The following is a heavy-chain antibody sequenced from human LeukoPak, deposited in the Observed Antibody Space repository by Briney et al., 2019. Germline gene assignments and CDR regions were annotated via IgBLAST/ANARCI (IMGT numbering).Heavy chain of an antibody. V-gene: IGHV4-59*01. CDR1: GDSISNYY. D-gene: IGHD1-14*01. Sequence: SETLSLTCSVSGDSISNYYWSWIRQPPGKGLEWIGYIYYSGNTDYNPSLKSRVTISVDTSKNQFSLRLNSVTAADTAVYYCARYRNEALFAFDIWGQGTMVTVSS. CDR2: IYYSGNT. J-gene: IGHJ3*02. CDR3: ARYRNEALFAFDI.